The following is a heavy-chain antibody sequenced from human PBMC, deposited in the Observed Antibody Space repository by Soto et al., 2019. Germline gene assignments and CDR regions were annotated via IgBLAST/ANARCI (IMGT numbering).Heavy chain of an antibody. CDR1: GFSFNRYE. J-gene: IGHJ4*02. V-gene: IGHV3-48*03. Sequence: GGSLRLSCAVSGFSFNRYEMNWVRQAPGKGLEWISYIGVSSGSEYYAPSVRGRFTVSRDNARNSLYLQMDSLRAEDTAVYYCAREELDCGGDCFVFWGQGTLVTVSS. D-gene: IGHD2-21*02. CDR2: IGVSSGSE. CDR3: AREELDCGGDCFVF.